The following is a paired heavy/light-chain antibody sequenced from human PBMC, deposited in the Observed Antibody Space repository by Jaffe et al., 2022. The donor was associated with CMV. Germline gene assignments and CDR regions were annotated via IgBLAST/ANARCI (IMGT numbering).Light chain of an antibody. CDR2: GAS. V-gene: IGKV3-15*01. CDR1: QGIITN. J-gene: IGKJ1*01. Sequence: EIVMTQSPATLSVSPGERATLSCRASQGIITNLAWYQQKPGQAPRLLIYGASTRATGISARFSGSGSGTEFTLTINSLQSEDSAVYYCQQYNDWFSWTFGQGTKVEIK. CDR3: QQYNDWFSWT.
Heavy chain of an antibody. Sequence: QVQLQQWGTGLLKPSETLSLTCAVSNGSFSGHYWVWIRQSSGRGMEWIGEINHNGGTTYRPSLKGRVTISLDTSKNQFSLRLTSVTAADTAMYYCARGRLVIDPWGQGTLVTVSS. V-gene: IGHV4-34*01. J-gene: IGHJ5*02. CDR2: INHNGGT. CDR3: ARGRLVIDP. CDR1: NGSFSGHY.